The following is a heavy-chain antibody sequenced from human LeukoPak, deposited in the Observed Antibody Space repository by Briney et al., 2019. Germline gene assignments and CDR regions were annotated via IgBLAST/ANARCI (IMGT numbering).Heavy chain of an antibody. D-gene: IGHD3-22*01. CDR1: GGTFTSYA. CDR2: IIPIFGSA. V-gene: IGHV1-69*06. Sequence: SVKVSCKASGGTFTSYAITWVRQAPGQGLEWMGGIIPIFGSANYAQKFQGRVTITADTSTSTAYMELSRLRSEDTAVYYCARGWDSIGQIPFFYWGQGTLVTLSS. J-gene: IGHJ4*02. CDR3: ARGWDSIGQIPFFY.